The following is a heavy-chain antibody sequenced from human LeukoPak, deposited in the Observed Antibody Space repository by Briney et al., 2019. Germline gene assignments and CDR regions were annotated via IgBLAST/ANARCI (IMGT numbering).Heavy chain of an antibody. J-gene: IGHJ3*02. Sequence: PGGSLRLSCAASGFTFDDYGMSWVRQAPGKGLEWVTFIRYDGSDKFYADSVKGRFTISRDNSKNTLSLQMNSLRADDTAVYYCAKDKRWELQGDALDIWGQGTMVTVSS. CDR1: GFTFDDYG. CDR2: IRYDGSDK. V-gene: IGHV3-30*02. CDR3: AKDKRWELQGDALDI. D-gene: IGHD1-26*01.